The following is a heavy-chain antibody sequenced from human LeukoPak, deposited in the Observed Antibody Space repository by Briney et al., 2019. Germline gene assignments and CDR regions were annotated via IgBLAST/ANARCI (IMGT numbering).Heavy chain of an antibody. CDR2: IYWDADK. Sequence: SGPTLVKPTQTLTLTCTFSGFSLSTSGVGVGWIRQPPGKALEWLALIYWDADKRYIPSLKSRLTITKDISKNQVVLTMTNRDPGDTATDYCAHLARSSSACDIWGQGTMVPVSS. CDR1: GFSLSTSGVG. D-gene: IGHD5-12*01. J-gene: IGHJ3*02. CDR3: AHLARSSSACDI. V-gene: IGHV2-5*02.